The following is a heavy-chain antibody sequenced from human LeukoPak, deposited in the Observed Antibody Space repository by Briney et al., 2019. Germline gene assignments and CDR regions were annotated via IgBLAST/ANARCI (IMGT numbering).Heavy chain of an antibody. V-gene: IGHV3-23*01. J-gene: IGHJ4*02. CDR1: GFTFSSYA. Sequence: QPGGSLRLSCAASGFTFSSYAMSWVRQAPGKGLEWVSAISGSGGSTYYADSVKGRFTISRDNSKNTLYLQMNSLRAEDTAVYYCEKVIGFGYCSSTSCHNFDYWGQGTLVTVSS. D-gene: IGHD2-2*01. CDR2: ISGSGGST. CDR3: EKVIGFGYCSSTSCHNFDY.